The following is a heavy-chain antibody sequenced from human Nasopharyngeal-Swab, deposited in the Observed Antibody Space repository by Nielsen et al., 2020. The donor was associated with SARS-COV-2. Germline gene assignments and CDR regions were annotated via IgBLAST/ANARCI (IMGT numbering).Heavy chain of an antibody. J-gene: IGHJ4*02. V-gene: IGHV3-15*01. CDR1: GFTFSNAW. D-gene: IGHD4-17*01. CDR3: TTDYYYGDSTVFDY. Sequence: GSLRLSCAASGFTFSNAWMSWVRQAPGKGLEWVGRIKSKTDGGTTDYAAPVKGRFTISRDDSKDTLYPQMNSLKTEDTAVYYCTTDYYYGDSTVFDYWGQGTLVTVSS. CDR2: IKSKTDGGTT.